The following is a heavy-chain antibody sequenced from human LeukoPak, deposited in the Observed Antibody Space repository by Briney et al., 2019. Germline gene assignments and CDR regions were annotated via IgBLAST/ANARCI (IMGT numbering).Heavy chain of an antibody. J-gene: IGHJ5*02. CDR2: ISGFTGAT. Sequence: ASVKVSCKASGYTFTSYGISWLRQAPGQGPEWMGWISGFTGATNYAQRFQGRVTMTIDTSTNTTYLDLRTVTSDDTAIYYCARALPGAATAHNWFDPWGQGTLLTVSS. D-gene: IGHD2-15*01. CDR1: GYTFTSYG. CDR3: ARALPGAATAHNWFDP. V-gene: IGHV1-18*01.